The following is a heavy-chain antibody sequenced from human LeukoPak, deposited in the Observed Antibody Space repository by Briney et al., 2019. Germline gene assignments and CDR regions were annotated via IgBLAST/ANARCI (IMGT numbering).Heavy chain of an antibody. J-gene: IGHJ5*02. CDR3: ARGDGVVVVPAAIGWFDP. D-gene: IGHD2-2*01. CDR1: GGSFSGYY. Sequence: SETLSLTCAVYGGSFSGYYWSWIRQPPGKGLEWIGEINHSGSTNYNPSLKSRVTISVDTSKNQFSLKLSSVTAAGTAVYYCARGDGVVVVPAAIGWFDPWGQGTLVTVSS. V-gene: IGHV4-34*01. CDR2: INHSGST.